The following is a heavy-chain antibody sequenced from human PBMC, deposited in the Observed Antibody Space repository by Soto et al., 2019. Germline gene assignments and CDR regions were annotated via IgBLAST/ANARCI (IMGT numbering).Heavy chain of an antibody. Sequence: QVQLVESGGGVVQPGTSLRLSCVGSGFTFRSYVIHWVRQAPGKGLEWVALTSYDGSNNFYGDSVKGRFTMSRDNSRNTVELQMGSLRLEDTAVYYCARWGTTGGLDVWGQGTLVSVSS. CDR1: GFTFRSYV. V-gene: IGHV3-33*05. CDR2: TSYDGSNN. J-gene: IGHJ4*02. CDR3: ARWGTTGGLDV. D-gene: IGHD3-16*01.